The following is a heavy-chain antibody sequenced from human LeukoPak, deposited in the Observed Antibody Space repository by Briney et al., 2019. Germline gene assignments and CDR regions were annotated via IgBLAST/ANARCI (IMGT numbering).Heavy chain of an antibody. Sequence: GGSLRLSCAASGFTFSSYTMNWVRRAPGKGPEWVSSISSSSSDIYHADSVKGRFTISRDNAKDSVYLQMDGLRGEDTAVYYCARYWDTAMDYYYYYGMDVWRQGTTVTVSS. D-gene: IGHD5-18*01. V-gene: IGHV3-21*01. CDR1: GFTFSSYT. J-gene: IGHJ6*02. CDR2: ISSSSSDI. CDR3: ARYWDTAMDYYYYYGMDV.